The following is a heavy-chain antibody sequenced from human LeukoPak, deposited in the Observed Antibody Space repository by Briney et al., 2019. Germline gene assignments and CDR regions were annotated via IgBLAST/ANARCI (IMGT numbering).Heavy chain of an antibody. CDR1: GFTFSSYS. Sequence: PGGSLRLSCAASGFTFSSYSMSWVRQAPGKGPEWVSYISGRSSIIYYADPVKGRFTISRDNAKNSLYLQMTGLRAEDTAVYYCARDQSGHIAGGTDAFEIWGQGTMVTVSS. J-gene: IGHJ3*02. V-gene: IGHV3-48*04. D-gene: IGHD1-26*01. CDR3: ARDQSGHIAGGTDAFEI. CDR2: ISGRSSII.